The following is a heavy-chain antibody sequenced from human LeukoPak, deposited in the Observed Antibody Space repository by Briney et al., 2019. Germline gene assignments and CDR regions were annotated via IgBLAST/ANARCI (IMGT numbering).Heavy chain of an antibody. CDR1: GGSISGYY. Sequence: KPSETLSLTCTVSGGSISGYYWSWIRQPPGKGLEWIGYVYYSGSTNYNPSLKSRVTISVDTSKNQFSLKLSSVTAADTAVYYCARLHPGTDWGQGTLVTVSS. CDR2: VYYSGST. D-gene: IGHD1-7*01. CDR3: ARLHPGTD. V-gene: IGHV4-59*01. J-gene: IGHJ4*02.